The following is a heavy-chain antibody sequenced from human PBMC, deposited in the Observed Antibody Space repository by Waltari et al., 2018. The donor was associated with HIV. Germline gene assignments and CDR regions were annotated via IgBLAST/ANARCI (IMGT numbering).Heavy chain of an antibody. D-gene: IGHD2-21*02. Sequence: EVQLVESGGGLVQPGGSLRLSCAASGFTVSSNYMSWGGQAPGKGLEWVSLIYIVGSTYFADYVKGRFSIARDSSKNTLYLHMNSLRADDTAVDYCASIAYCDGDYYPRGMDVWGQGTTVTVSS. CDR3: ASIAYCDGDYYPRGMDV. CDR2: IYIVGST. V-gene: IGHV3-66*01. CDR1: GFTVSSNY. J-gene: IGHJ6*02.